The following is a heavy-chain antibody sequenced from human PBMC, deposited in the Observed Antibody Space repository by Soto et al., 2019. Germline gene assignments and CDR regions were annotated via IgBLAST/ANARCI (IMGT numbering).Heavy chain of an antibody. CDR2: ISGSGGST. V-gene: IGHV3-23*01. D-gene: IGHD6-19*01. CDR3: AKEEAYSSAWTAIDY. Sequence: EVQLLDSGGGLVQPGGSLRLSCAASGFTFSSYAMSWVRQAPGKGLEWVSGISGSGGSTYYADSVKGRFTISRDNSKYTLYLQFNSLRAEDSAVYYCAKEEAYSSAWTAIDYLGQGTLVTVSS. CDR1: GFTFSSYA. J-gene: IGHJ4*02.